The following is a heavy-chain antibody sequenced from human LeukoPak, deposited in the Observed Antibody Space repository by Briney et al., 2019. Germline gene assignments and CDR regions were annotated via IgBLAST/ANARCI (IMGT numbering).Heavy chain of an antibody. D-gene: IGHD5-24*01. Sequence: GGSLRLSCAGSGFTLSSHAMSWVRQTPGKGLEWISLISGSGGSPYYADSVLGRFTISRDNSKNTLYLQMNNLRAEDTAVYYCAKSPGPMPASTIYYFDFWGQGALVTVSA. CDR1: GFTLSSHA. CDR2: ISGSGGSP. CDR3: AKSPGPMPASTIYYFDF. J-gene: IGHJ4*02. V-gene: IGHV3-23*01.